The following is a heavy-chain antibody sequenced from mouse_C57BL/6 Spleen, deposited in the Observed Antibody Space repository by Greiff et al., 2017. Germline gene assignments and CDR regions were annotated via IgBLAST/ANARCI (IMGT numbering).Heavy chain of an antibody. Sequence: EVQLVESGGGLVQPGGSLKLSCAASGFTFSDYGMAWVRQAPRKGPEWVAFISNLAYSIYYADTVTGRFTISRENAKNTLYLEMSSLRSEDTAMYYCARQVTTGYFDVWGTGTTVTVSS. CDR2: ISNLAYSI. V-gene: IGHV5-15*01. CDR1: GFTFSDYG. CDR3: ARQVTTGYFDV. J-gene: IGHJ1*03. D-gene: IGHD1-1*01.